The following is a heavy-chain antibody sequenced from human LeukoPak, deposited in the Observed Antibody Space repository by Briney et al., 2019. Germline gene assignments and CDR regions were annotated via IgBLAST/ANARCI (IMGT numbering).Heavy chain of an antibody. Sequence: SETLSLTCTVSGGSISSGDYYWSWIRQPPGKGLEWIGYIYYSGSTNYNPSLKSRVTISVDTSKNQFSLKLSSVTAADTAVYYCARVRFMDGLGHGCWFDPWGQGTLVTVSS. D-gene: IGHD6-19*01. CDR3: ARVRFMDGLGHGCWFDP. CDR1: GGSISSGDYY. CDR2: IYYSGST. J-gene: IGHJ5*02. V-gene: IGHV4-61*08.